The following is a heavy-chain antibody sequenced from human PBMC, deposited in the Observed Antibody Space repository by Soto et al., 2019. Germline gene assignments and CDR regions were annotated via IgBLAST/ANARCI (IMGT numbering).Heavy chain of an antibody. CDR3: AREWRFEYSSPNFDP. V-gene: IGHV4-4*07. Sequence: SETLSLTCTVSGGSISSYYWSWIRQPAGKGLEWIGRIYTSGSINYNPSLKSRVTMSVDTSKNQFSLKLSSVTAADTAVYYCAREWRFEYSSPNFDPWGQGTLVTVSS. J-gene: IGHJ5*02. D-gene: IGHD6-6*01. CDR2: IYTSGSI. CDR1: GGSISSYY.